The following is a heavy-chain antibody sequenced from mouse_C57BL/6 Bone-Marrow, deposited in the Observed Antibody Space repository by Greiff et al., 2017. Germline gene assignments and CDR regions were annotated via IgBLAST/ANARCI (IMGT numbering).Heavy chain of an antibody. D-gene: IGHD2-2*01. Sequence: EVQLQQSGPELVKPGASVKMSCKASGYTFTDYNMHWVKQSHGKSLEWIGYINPNNGGTSYNQKFKGKATLTVNKSSSTAYMELRSLTSEDSAVYYCANDLLWLRRYYYAMDYWGQGTSFTVSS. CDR1: GYTFTDYN. CDR3: ANDLLWLRRYYYAMDY. J-gene: IGHJ4*01. V-gene: IGHV1-22*01. CDR2: INPNNGGT.